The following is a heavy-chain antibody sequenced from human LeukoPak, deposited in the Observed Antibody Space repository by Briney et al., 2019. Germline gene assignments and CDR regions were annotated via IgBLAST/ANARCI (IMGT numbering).Heavy chain of an antibody. CDR3: AKEGRSLQTY. J-gene: IGHJ4*02. CDR2: ISYDGSNK. V-gene: IGHV3-30*18. CDR1: GFTFSSYG. D-gene: IGHD5-24*01. Sequence: GGSLRLSCAASGFTFSSYGMHWVRQAPGKGLEWVAVISYDGSNKYYADSVKGRFTISRDNSKNTLYLQMNSLRAEDTAVYYCAKEGRSLQTYWGQGTLVTVSS.